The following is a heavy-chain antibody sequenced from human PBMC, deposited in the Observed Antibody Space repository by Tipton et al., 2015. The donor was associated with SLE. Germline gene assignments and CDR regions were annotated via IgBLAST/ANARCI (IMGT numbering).Heavy chain of an antibody. CDR1: GFTFSSYW. J-gene: IGHJ6*03. CDR2: INSDGSST. D-gene: IGHD2-8*01. Sequence: SLRLSCAASGFTFSSYWMHWVRQAPGKGLVWVSRINSDGSSTSYADSVKGRFTISRDNAKNTLYLQMNSLRAEDTAVYYCASFPYGYYMDVWGKGTTVTVSS. V-gene: IGHV3-74*01. CDR3: ASFPYGYYMDV.